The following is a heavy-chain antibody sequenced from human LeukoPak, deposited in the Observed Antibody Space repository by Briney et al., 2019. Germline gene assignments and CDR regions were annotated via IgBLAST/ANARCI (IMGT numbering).Heavy chain of an antibody. D-gene: IGHD3-10*01. J-gene: IGHJ4*02. CDR2: IYYRGST. CDR3: ARAVLRGFLDY. Sequence: SETLSLTCTVAGGSISSSSYYWGWIREPPGKGLEWIGSIYYRGSTYYNPSLKSRVTISVDTSKNQFSLKLSSVTAADTAVYYCARAVLRGFLDYWGQGTLVTVSS. CDR1: GGSISSSSYY. V-gene: IGHV4-39*07.